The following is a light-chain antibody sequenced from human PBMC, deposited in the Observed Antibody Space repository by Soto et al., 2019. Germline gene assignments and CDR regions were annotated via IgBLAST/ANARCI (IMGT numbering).Light chain of an antibody. CDR3: SSYSISDTPYV. CDR1: STDIGYHTY. CDR2: EVS. V-gene: IGLV2-14*01. J-gene: IGLJ1*01. Sequence: QSVLTQPASVSGSPGQSITISCTGTSTDIGYHTYVSWHQQHTGKAPELLIFEVSSRPSGISDRFSGSKSGNTASLTISGLQAEDEADYYCSSYSISDTPYVFGGGTKVTVL.